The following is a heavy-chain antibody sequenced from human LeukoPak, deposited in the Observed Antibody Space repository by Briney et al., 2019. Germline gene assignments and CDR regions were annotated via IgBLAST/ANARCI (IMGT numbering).Heavy chain of an antibody. CDR1: GYSISSGYY. CDR2: IYYSGST. V-gene: IGHV4-38-2*02. D-gene: IGHD5-18*01. J-gene: IGHJ4*02. CDR3: ARDGYTAMVT. Sequence: SETLSLTCTVSGYSISSGYYWGWIRQPPGKGLEWIGSIYYSGSTYYNPSLKSRVTISVDTSKNQFSLKLSSVTAADTAVYYCARDGYTAMVTWGQGTLVTVSS.